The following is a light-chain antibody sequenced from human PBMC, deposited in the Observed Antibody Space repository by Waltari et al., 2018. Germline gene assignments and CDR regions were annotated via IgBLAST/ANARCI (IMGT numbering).Light chain of an antibody. CDR3: LQHNSYPFT. Sequence: DIQLTQSPSSLSASVGDTVTITCRASQGISSHLNWLQQKPGKSPKLLIYGFSSLQSGVPSRFSGRGSGTEFTLTISSLQPEDFAAYYCLQHNSYPFTFGPGTKLEIK. CDR1: QGISSH. J-gene: IGKJ3*01. V-gene: IGKV1-17*01. CDR2: GFS.